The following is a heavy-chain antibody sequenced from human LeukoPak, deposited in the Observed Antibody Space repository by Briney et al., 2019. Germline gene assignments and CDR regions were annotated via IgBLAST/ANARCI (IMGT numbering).Heavy chain of an antibody. V-gene: IGHV3-11*01. CDR2: ISSSGSTI. CDR1: GFTFSDYY. J-gene: IGHJ4*02. D-gene: IGHD3-9*01. CDR3: ARVIEVYDILTGYYNSNYFDY. Sequence: GGSLRLSCAASGFTFSDYYMSWIRQAPGKGLEWASYISSSGSTIYYADSVKGRFTISRDNAKNSLYLQMNSLRAEDTAVYYCARVIEVYDILTGYYNSNYFDYWGQGTLVTVSS.